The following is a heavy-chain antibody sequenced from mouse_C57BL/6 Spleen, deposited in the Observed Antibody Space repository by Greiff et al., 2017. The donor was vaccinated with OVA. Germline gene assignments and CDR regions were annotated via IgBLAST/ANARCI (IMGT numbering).Heavy chain of an antibody. Sequence: VQLQQSGAELVRPGTSVKVSCKASGYAFTNYLIEWVKQRPGQGLEWIGVINPGSGGTNYNEKFKGKATLTADKSSSTAYMQLSSLTSEDSAVYFCARGCTVEYYFDYWGQGTTLTVSS. CDR2: INPGSGGT. CDR1: GYAFTNYL. CDR3: ARGCTVEYYFDY. V-gene: IGHV1-54*01. D-gene: IGHD1-1*01. J-gene: IGHJ2*01.